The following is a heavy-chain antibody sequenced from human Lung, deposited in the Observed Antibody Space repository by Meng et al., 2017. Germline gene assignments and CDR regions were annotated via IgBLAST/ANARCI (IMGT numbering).Heavy chain of an antibody. CDR3: ARGPTTMAHDFDY. J-gene: IGHJ4*02. Sequence: HLHLAGAGLLKPSETLSLTCVVSGGSFRDYYWSGIRQPPGKGLEWIGEINHSGSTNYNPSLESRATISVDTSQNNLSLKLSSVTAADSAVYYCARGPTTMAHDFDYWGQGTLVTVSS. D-gene: IGHD4-11*01. CDR2: INHSGST. CDR1: GGSFRDYY. V-gene: IGHV4-34*01.